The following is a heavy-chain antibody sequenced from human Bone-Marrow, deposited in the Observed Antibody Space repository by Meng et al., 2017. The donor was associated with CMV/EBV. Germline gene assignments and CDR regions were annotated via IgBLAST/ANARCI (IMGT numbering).Heavy chain of an antibody. CDR3: TRLLVGVTSFDY. CDR2: IRNKANNYAT. V-gene: IGHV3-73*01. CDR1: GFGFSDSS. J-gene: IGHJ4*02. Sequence: GESLKISCAASGFGFSDSSMHWVRQASGKGLEWVAHIRNKANNYATSYAASVEGRFSISRDDSKKSAYLQMNSLRTEDTAVDYCTRLLVGVTSFDYWGQGTLVTVSS. D-gene: IGHD1-26*01.